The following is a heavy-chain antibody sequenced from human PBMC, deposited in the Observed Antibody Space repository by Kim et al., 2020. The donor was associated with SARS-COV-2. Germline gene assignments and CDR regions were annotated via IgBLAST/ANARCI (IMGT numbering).Heavy chain of an antibody. CDR1: GFTFSSYG. D-gene: IGHD2-2*01. CDR3: ARDSGVPAATKTSLYGMDV. J-gene: IGHJ6*02. V-gene: IGHV3-30*03. Sequence: GGSLRLSCAASGFTFSSYGMHWVRQAPGKGLEWVAVISYDGSNKYYADSVKGRFTISRDNSKNTLYLQMNSLRAEDTAVYYCARDSGVPAATKTSLYGMDVLGQGTTVTVSS. CDR2: ISYDGSNK.